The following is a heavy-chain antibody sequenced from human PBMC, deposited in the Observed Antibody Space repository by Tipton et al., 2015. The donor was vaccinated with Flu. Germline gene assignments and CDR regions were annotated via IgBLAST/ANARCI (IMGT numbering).Heavy chain of an antibody. J-gene: IGHJ4*02. D-gene: IGHD6-6*01. CDR1: GGSISSGTYH. CDR3: ARDPWAVPYCFDY. V-gene: IGHV4-39*07. CDR2: IYYSGST. Sequence: LRLSCTVSGGSISSGTYHWGWIRQPPGKGLEWIGTIYYSGSTYYNPSLKSRVTISVDTSKNQFSLKVSSVTAADTAIYYCARDPWAVPYCFDYWGQGTLITVSP.